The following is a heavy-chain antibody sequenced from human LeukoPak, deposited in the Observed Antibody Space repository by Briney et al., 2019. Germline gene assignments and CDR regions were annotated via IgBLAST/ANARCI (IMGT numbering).Heavy chain of an antibody. V-gene: IGHV4-59*12. Sequence: SETLSLTCTVSGGSISSKYWSWIRRPPGKGLEWIGHVHYSGSTNYNPSLKSRVTMSVDTSKNQFSLKLSSVTAADTAVYYCARDAFGLLLNYWYFDLWGRGTLVTVSS. CDR1: GGSISSKY. CDR2: VHYSGST. J-gene: IGHJ2*01. D-gene: IGHD2-15*01. CDR3: ARDAFGLLLNYWYFDL.